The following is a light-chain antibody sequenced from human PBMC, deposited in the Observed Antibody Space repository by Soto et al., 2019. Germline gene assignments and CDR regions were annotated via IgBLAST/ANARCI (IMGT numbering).Light chain of an antibody. CDR2: GAS. CDR3: QQYKNWPTLT. V-gene: IGKV3D-15*01. Sequence: IALTQSPATLSVSPGERATLSCRASQSVSSNLAWYQQKPGQAPRLLIFGASTRATGIPARFSGIVSGTEFTLAIRSLQSEDFGVYYGQQYKNWPTLTFRGGTKVDIK. CDR1: QSVSSN. J-gene: IGKJ4*01.